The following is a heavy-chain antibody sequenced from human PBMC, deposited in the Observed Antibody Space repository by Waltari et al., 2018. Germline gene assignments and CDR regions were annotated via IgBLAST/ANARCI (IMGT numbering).Heavy chain of an antibody. J-gene: IGHJ1*01. CDR1: GGSISSSSYY. V-gene: IGHV4-39*07. CDR2: IYYSGRT. CDR3: ASPHSGVVPAAPTGYFQH. D-gene: IGHD2-2*01. Sequence: QLQLQESGPGLGKPSETLSLTCTVPGGSISSSSYYWGWIRQPPGKGLEWIGSIYYSGRTYYNPSLKSRVTISVDTSKNQFSLKLSSVTAADTAVYYCASPHSGVVPAAPTGYFQHWGQGTLVTVSS.